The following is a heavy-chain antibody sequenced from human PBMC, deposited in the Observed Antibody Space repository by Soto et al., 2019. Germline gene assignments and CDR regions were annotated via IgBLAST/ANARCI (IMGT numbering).Heavy chain of an antibody. D-gene: IGHD3-16*02. Sequence: EVQLLESGGGLVQPGGSLRLSCAASGFTFSSYAMSWVRQAPGKGLEWVSAISGSGGSTYYADSVKGRFTISRDNSKNTLYLQMNSLRAEDTAVYYCAEVIRYYYYYMDVWGKGTTVTVSS. CDR1: GFTFSSYA. CDR3: AEVIRYYYYYMDV. J-gene: IGHJ6*03. CDR2: ISGSGGST. V-gene: IGHV3-23*01.